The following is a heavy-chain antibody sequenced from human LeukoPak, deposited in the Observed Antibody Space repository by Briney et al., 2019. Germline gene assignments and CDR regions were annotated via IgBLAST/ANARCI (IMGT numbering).Heavy chain of an antibody. CDR3: AREGAGVRRLLFNSLAP. D-gene: IGHD2-21*02. Sequence: ASVKLSCTASGYTFSSYYMHWVRQAPGQGLEWMGWINPNSSGKNYVQKFQGRFTMTRDTSINSAYMELNRLRSDDTAVYYCAREGAGVRRLLFNSLAPWGQGTLVTVSP. J-gene: IGHJ5*02. CDR2: INPNSSGK. CDR1: GYTFSSYY. V-gene: IGHV1-2*02.